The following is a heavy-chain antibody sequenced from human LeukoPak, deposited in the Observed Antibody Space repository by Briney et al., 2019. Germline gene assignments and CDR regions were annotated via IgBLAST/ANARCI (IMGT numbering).Heavy chain of an antibody. Sequence: ASVKVSCKASGYTFTSYYMHWVRQAPGQGLEWMGIINPSGGSTSYAQKFQGRVTTTRDTSTSTVYMELSSLRSEDTAVYYCARYDSSGYYDYWGQGTLVTVSS. CDR1: GYTFTSYY. V-gene: IGHV1-46*01. CDR3: ARYDSSGYYDY. J-gene: IGHJ4*02. D-gene: IGHD3-22*01. CDR2: INPSGGST.